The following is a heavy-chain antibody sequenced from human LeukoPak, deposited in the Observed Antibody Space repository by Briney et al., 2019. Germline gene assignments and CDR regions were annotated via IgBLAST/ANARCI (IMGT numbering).Heavy chain of an antibody. D-gene: IGHD6-13*01. J-gene: IGHJ5*02. Sequence: SETLSLTCAVYGGSFSGYYWSWIRQPPGKGLEWIGEINHSGSTNYNPSLKSRVTISVDTSKNQFSLKLSSVTAADTAVYYCARGRTQNSSSRYRAHNWFDPWGQGTLVTVSS. CDR3: ARGRTQNSSSRYRAHNWFDP. CDR2: INHSGST. CDR1: GGSFSGYY. V-gene: IGHV4-34*01.